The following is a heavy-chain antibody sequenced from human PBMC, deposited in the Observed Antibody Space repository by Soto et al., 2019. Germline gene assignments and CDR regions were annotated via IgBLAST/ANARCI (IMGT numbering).Heavy chain of an antibody. Sequence: GWFLKLSSAASGVIFSSYGMHWVRQAPGKKQEGVAVISYDGSNKYYADYAKGRFTISRDNSKKTRNLQMNRLRAEDTAGDHYANSYNCILTGYNIAIDTCSKGTMLTV. CDR3: ANSYNCILTGYNIAIDT. V-gene: IGHV3-30*18. CDR2: ISYDGSNK. J-gene: IGHJ3*02. D-gene: IGHD3-9*01. CDR1: GVIFSSYG.